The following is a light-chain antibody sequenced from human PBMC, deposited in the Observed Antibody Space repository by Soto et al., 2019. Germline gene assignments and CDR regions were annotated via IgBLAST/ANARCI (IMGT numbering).Light chain of an antibody. CDR3: QTWDTGIRV. CDR1: SGHSSYA. J-gene: IGLJ2*01. V-gene: IGLV4-69*01. Sequence: QLVLTQSPSASASLGASVKLTCTLSSGHSSYAIAWHQQQPEKGPRFLMKVHNDGSHTKGDGIPDRFSGSISGAERYLTISSLQSEDEADYYCQTWDTGIRVFGGGTKVTVL. CDR2: VHNDGSH.